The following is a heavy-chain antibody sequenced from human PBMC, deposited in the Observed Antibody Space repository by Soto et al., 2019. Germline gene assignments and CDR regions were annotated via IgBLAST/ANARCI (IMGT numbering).Heavy chain of an antibody. Sequence: GESLKISCQGSGYSFANYWIAWVRQMPGKGLEGVGVIYPGDSDTRYSPSFRGQVTISADKSISHVYLQWSSLKASDTAMYYCARNRLRQYYYGMDVWGQGTTVTVSS. CDR2: IYPGDSDT. D-gene: IGHD3-10*01. CDR1: GYSFANYW. V-gene: IGHV5-51*01. CDR3: ARNRLRQYYYGMDV. J-gene: IGHJ6*02.